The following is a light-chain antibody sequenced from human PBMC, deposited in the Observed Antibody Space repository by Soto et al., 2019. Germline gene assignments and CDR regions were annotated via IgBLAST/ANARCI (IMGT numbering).Light chain of an antibody. V-gene: IGLV2-8*01. CDR1: SSDVGGYNY. Sequence: QSVLTQPPSASGSPGQSVTISCTGTSSDVGGYNYVSWCQQHPGKAPKLMIYEVSKRPSGVPDRFSGSKSGNTASLTVSGLQAEDEADYYCSSYAGSNNWVVFGGGTKLTVL. J-gene: IGLJ2*01. CDR3: SSYAGSNNWVV. CDR2: EVS.